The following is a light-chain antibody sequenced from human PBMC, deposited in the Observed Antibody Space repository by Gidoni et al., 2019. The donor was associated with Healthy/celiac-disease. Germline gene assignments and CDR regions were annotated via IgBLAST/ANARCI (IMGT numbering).Light chain of an antibody. CDR2: LGS. CDR3: MQALQTPLA. V-gene: IGKV2-28*01. CDR1: QSLLHSNGYNY. Sequence: DIVITQSPLSLPVTPGEPASISCRSSQSLLHSNGYNYLDWYLQKPGQSPQLLIYLGSNRASGVPDRFSGSGSGTDFTLKISRVEGEDVGVYYCMQALQTPLAFGQGTKLEIK. J-gene: IGKJ2*01.